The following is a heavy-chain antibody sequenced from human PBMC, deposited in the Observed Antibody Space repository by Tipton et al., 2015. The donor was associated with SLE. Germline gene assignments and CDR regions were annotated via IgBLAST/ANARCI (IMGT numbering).Heavy chain of an antibody. CDR2: VNTFGGIT. CDR1: GYTFTSYF. Sequence: QSGAEVKKPGASVKISCKASGYTFTSYFINRLRQAPGQGLEWMGLVNTFGGITTYAQKFQGRVSMTRDTSTSTAFLELSSLRSGDPAVYYCERDGRDYDILTGSFDYWGQGTLVTVSS. CDR3: ERDGRDYDILTGSFDY. D-gene: IGHD3-9*01. J-gene: IGHJ4*02. V-gene: IGHV1-46*01.